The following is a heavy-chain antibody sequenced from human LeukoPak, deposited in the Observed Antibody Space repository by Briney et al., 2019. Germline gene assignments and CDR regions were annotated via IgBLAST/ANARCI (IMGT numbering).Heavy chain of an antibody. V-gene: IGHV1-8*01. CDR3: ARSPVGVRKKHDF. CDR2: MNPTSGHT. CDR1: GYTFTSYD. D-gene: IGHD3-10*01. J-gene: IGHJ4*02. Sequence: GASVKVSCKASGYTFTSYDINWVRHATGQGLEWMGWMNPTSGHTGYAQNFQGRVTMTRDTSISTAYMELNSLTSEDAAVYYCARSPVGVRKKHDFWGQGTLVIVSS.